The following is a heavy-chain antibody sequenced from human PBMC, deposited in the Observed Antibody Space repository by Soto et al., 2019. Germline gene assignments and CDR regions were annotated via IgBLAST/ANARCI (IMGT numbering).Heavy chain of an antibody. CDR2: ISSNGRST. D-gene: IGHD3-3*01. J-gene: IGHJ4*02. V-gene: IGHV3-64D*06. CDR3: VRSGESYYDY. CDR1: EFTFSSYA. Sequence: GSLRLSCSASEFTFSSYAMHWVRRAPGKGLEYVSAISSNGRSTFYADSVKGTFTISRDNSKNTLYLQMTSLRVEDTALYYCVRSGESYYDYWGQGTLVT.